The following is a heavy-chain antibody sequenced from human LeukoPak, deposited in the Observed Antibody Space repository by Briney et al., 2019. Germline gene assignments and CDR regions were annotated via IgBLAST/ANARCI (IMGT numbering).Heavy chain of an antibody. CDR3: ARWNNDWEFDY. Sequence: GSLRLSCAASGITFSSSWMTWVRQAPGKGLEWVAHIKEDGNEEYYVDSVKGRFTISRDNAKNSLYLQMNSLRAEDTAVFYCARWNNDWEFDYWGQGTLVSVSS. D-gene: IGHD1/OR15-1a*01. CDR1: GITFSSSW. CDR2: IKEDGNEE. J-gene: IGHJ4*02. V-gene: IGHV3-7*05.